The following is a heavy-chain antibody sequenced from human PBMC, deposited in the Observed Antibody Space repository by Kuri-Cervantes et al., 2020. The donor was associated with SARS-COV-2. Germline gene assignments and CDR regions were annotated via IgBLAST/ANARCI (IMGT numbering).Heavy chain of an antibody. CDR2: IPSGGNS. D-gene: IGHD3-10*02. V-gene: IGHV3-23*03. CDR1: GFTFTNHA. J-gene: IGHJ4*02. CDR3: VSGEDTSTPDFDH. Sequence: GGSLRLSCTASGFTFTNHAMSWVRQAPGKGLEWVSVIPSGGNSYYPISVRGRFTISRDNSKNTVYLEMNTLRAEDTARYYCVSGEDTSTPDFDHWAWEPWSPSPQ.